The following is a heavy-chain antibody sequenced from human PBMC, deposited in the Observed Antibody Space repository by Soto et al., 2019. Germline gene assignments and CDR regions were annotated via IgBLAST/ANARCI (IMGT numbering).Heavy chain of an antibody. Sequence: ASVKVSCKASGYTLTSYGISWVRQSPGQGLEWMGWISAYNGNTNYAQKLQGRVTMTTDTSTSTAYMELRSLRSDDTAVYYCARESRDYYDSSGYHRPKYYFDYWGQGTLVTVSS. CDR1: GYTLTSYG. CDR3: ARESRDYYDSSGYHRPKYYFDY. CDR2: ISAYNGNT. V-gene: IGHV1-18*01. J-gene: IGHJ4*02. D-gene: IGHD3-22*01.